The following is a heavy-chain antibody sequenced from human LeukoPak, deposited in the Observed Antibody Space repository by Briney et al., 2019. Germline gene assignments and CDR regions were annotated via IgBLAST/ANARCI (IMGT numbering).Heavy chain of an antibody. CDR3: ARGFQIGSGYYYYYFMDV. CDR2: INPNSGGT. Sequence: SVKVSCKASGYTFTGYYTHWVRQAPGQGLEWMGWINPNSGGTNYAQKFQGRVTMTRDTSISTAYMELSRLRSDDTAVYYCARGFQIGSGYYYYYFMDVWGKGTTVTISS. V-gene: IGHV1-2*02. CDR1: GYTFTGYY. D-gene: IGHD1-26*01. J-gene: IGHJ6*03.